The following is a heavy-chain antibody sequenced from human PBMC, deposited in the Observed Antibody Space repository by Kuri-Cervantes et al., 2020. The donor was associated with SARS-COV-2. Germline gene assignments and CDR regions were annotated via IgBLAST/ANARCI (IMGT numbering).Heavy chain of an antibody. J-gene: IGHJ6*03. D-gene: IGHD3-3*01. CDR3: ARDRRVVIGGGGLAGYMDV. V-gene: IGHV4-30-4*08. Sequence: LRLSCTVSGGSISSGDYYWSWIRQPPGKGLEWIGYIYYSGSTYYNPSLKSRVTISVDTSKNQFSLKLSSVTAADTAVYYCARDRRVVIGGGGLAGYMDVWGKGTTVTVSS. CDR2: IYYSGST. CDR1: GGSISSGDYY.